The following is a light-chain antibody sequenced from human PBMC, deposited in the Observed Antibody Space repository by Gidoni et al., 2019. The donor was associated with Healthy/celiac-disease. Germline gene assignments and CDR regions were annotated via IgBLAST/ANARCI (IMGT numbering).Light chain of an antibody. Sequence: QSVLTQPPSVSGAPGQSVTISCTGSSSNIGAGSAVHWYQQLPGTAPKLLIYGNSNRPSGVPDRFSGSKSGTSASLAITGLQAEDEADYYCQSYDSSLSGLYVFGTGTKVTVL. CDR3: QSYDSSLSGLYV. CDR1: SSNIGAGSA. V-gene: IGLV1-40*01. CDR2: GNS. J-gene: IGLJ1*01.